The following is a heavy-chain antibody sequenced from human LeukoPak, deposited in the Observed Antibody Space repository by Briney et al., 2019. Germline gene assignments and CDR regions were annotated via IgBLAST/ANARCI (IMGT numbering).Heavy chain of an antibody. Sequence: PSETLSLTCTVSGGSISSYYWSWIRQPPGKGLEWFGYIYYSGSTNYNPSLKSRVTISVDTSKNQFSLKLSSVTAADTAVYYCAREGGFGGYSYGLWYYFDYWGQGTLVTVSS. CDR1: GGSISSYY. V-gene: IGHV4-59*01. CDR3: AREGGFGGYSYGLWYYFDY. CDR2: IYYSGST. J-gene: IGHJ4*02. D-gene: IGHD5-18*01.